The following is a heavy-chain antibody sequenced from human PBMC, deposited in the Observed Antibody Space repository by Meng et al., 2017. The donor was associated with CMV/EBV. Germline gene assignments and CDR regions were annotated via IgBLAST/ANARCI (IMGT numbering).Heavy chain of an antibody. CDR1: GGSFSGYY. V-gene: IGHV4-34*01. CDR2: INHSGST. Sequence: SETLSLTCAVYGGSFSGYYWSWIRQPPGKGLEWIGEINHSGSTNYNPSLKSRVTISVDTSKNQFFLKLSSVTAADTAVYYCARGQGDFWSGYSVYYYYGMDVWGQGTTVTVSS. CDR3: ARGQGDFWSGYSVYYYYGMDV. J-gene: IGHJ6*02. D-gene: IGHD3-3*01.